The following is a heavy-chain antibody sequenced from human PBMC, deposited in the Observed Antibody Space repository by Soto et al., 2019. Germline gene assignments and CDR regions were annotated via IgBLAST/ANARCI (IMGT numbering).Heavy chain of an antibody. Sequence: GSGPTLVNPTQTLTLTCTFSGFSLSTSGMCVSWIRQPPGKALEWLARIDWDDDKYYSTSLKTRLTISKDTSKNQVVLTMTNMDPVDTATYYCARIPGGRTYYYDNSGPLDYWGQGTLVTVSS. V-gene: IGHV2-70*11. CDR1: GFSLSTSGMC. J-gene: IGHJ4*02. CDR3: ARIPGGRTYYYDNSGPLDY. D-gene: IGHD3-22*01. CDR2: IDWDDDK.